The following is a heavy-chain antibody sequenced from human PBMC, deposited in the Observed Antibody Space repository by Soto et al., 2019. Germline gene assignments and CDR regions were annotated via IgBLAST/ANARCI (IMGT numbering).Heavy chain of an antibody. J-gene: IGHJ4*02. CDR3: AKDPEYDSSGGYFDY. CDR1: GFTFSSYA. CDR2: ISGSGGST. V-gene: IGHV3-23*01. D-gene: IGHD3-22*01. Sequence: PGGSLRLSCAASGFTFSSYAMSWVRQAPGKGLEWVSAISGSGGSTYYADSVKGRFTISRDNSKNTLYLQMNSLRAEDTAVYYCAKDPEYDSSGGYFDYWGRGTLVTVSS.